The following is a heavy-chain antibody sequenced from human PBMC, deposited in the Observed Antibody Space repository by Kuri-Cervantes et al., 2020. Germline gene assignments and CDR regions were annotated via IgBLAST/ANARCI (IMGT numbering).Heavy chain of an antibody. J-gene: IGHJ4*02. V-gene: IGHV4-30-2*01. CDR2: IYHSGST. Sequence: SETLSLTCAVSGGSISSGGYSWSWIRQPPGKGLEWIGYIYHSGSTYYNPSLKSRVSISVDTSKNQFSLKLSSVTAADTAVYYCARQHWPRLQADYWGQGTLVTVSS. D-gene: IGHD3-3*02. CDR3: ARQHWPRLQADY. CDR1: GGSISSGGYS.